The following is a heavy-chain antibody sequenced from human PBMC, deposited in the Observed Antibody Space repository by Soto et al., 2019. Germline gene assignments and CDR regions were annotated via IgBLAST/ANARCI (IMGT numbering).Heavy chain of an antibody. D-gene: IGHD3-3*01. CDR2: IYYSGST. V-gene: IGHV4-59*01. Sequence: SETLSLTCTVSGGSIISYYWSWILQPPGKGLEWIGYIYYSGSTNYNPSLKSRVTISVDTSKNQFSLKLSSVTAADTAVYYCARVSHRYDFWSGYYNWYFDLWGRGTLVTVSS. J-gene: IGHJ2*01. CDR3: ARVSHRYDFWSGYYNWYFDL. CDR1: GGSIISYY.